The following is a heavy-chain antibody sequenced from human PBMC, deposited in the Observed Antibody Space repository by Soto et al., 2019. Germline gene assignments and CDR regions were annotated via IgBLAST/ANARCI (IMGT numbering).Heavy chain of an antibody. CDR2: IYYSGST. J-gene: IGHJ4*02. CDR1: GGSISSGYYY. D-gene: IGHD5-12*01. Sequence: PSEPLSLTCTVSGGSISSGYYYWSWIRQPPGKGLEWTGYIYYSGSTYYNPSLKSRVTISVDTSKNQFSLKLSSVTAADTAVYYCARDGFRKDYLFDYWGQGTLVTVSS. CDR3: ARDGFRKDYLFDY. V-gene: IGHV4-30-4*01.